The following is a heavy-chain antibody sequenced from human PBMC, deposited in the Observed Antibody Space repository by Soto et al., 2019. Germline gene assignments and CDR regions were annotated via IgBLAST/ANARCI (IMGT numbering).Heavy chain of an antibody. J-gene: IGHJ6*03. CDR2: ISSSSSYI. CDR1: GFTFSSYS. V-gene: IGHV3-21*01. D-gene: IGHD3-3*01. CDR3: ARVEEVVVTIFAVVSPPYYYYMDV. Sequence: EVQLVESGGGLVKPGGSLRLSCAASGFTFSSYSMNWVRQAPGKGLEWVSSISSSSSYIYYADSVKGRFTISRDNAKNSLYLQMNGLRAEDSAVYYCARVEEVVVTIFAVVSPPYYYYMDVWGKGTTVTVSS.